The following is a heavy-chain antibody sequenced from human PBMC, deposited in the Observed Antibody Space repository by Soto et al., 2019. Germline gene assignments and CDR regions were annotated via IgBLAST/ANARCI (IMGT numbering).Heavy chain of an antibody. CDR3: ARHEVVATMLPDAFDI. Sequence: QLLLQESGPGLVKPSETLSLTCTVSGGSISSYGYYWGWIRQPPGKGLEWIGSIYYSGNSYYNPSLKCRLPISVDTSKNQVSLTLSSVTAADTAVYYCARHEVVATMLPDAFDIWGQGTMVTGSS. V-gene: IGHV4-39*01. CDR1: GGSISSYGYY. D-gene: IGHD5-12*01. CDR2: IYYSGNS. J-gene: IGHJ3*02.